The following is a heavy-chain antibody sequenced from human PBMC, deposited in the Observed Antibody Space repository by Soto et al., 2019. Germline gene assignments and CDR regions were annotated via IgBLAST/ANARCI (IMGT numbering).Heavy chain of an antibody. Sequence: QVQLLQSGAEVKKPGASVKVSCKASGYTFTNYGITWVRQAPGQGLERMGWISAYNGNTQYTQRLRGRVTMTTDTSKGTASMELSGLRSDDTAVYYCPRVRQLVGYFYYYMYVWGKGTTGTVSS. CDR3: PRVRQLVGYFYYYMYV. CDR2: ISAYNGNT. V-gene: IGHV1-18*01. CDR1: GYTFTNYG. J-gene: IGHJ6*03. D-gene: IGHD6-6*01.